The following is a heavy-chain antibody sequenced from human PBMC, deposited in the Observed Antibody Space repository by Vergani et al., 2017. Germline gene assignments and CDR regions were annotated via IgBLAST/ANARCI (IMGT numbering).Heavy chain of an antibody. CDR1: GYTFTGYY. V-gene: IGHV1-2*02. CDR3: ARDVGGTVATWYFDE. J-gene: IGHJ4*02. CDR2: INPNSVGT. D-gene: IGHD4-23*01. Sequence: QVQLVQSGAEVKKPGASVKVSCKASGYTFTGYYMHWVRQAPGQGLEWMGWINPNSVGTNYAQKFQGRVTMTRDTSISTAYMELSRLRSDDTAVYYCARDVGGTVATWYFDEWGEGTLVTVSS.